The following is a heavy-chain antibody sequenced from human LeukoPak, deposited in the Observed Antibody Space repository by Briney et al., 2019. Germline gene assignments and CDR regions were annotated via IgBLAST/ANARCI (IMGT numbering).Heavy chain of an antibody. D-gene: IGHD6-6*01. CDR2: IKQDGSEK. CDR1: GFTFSSYW. CDR3: ARVGAARPVYYYYMDV. V-gene: IGHV3-7*01. Sequence: PGGSLRLSCAASGFTFSSYWMNWVRQAPGKGLEWVANIKQDGSEKYYVDSVKGRFTISRDNAKNSLYLQMNSLRAEDTAVYYCARVGAARPVYYYYMDVWGKGTTVTVSS. J-gene: IGHJ6*03.